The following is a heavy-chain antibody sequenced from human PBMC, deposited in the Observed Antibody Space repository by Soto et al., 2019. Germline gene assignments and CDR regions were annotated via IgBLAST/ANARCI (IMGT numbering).Heavy chain of an antibody. D-gene: IGHD6-13*01. V-gene: IGHV3-23*01. CDR1: GFNFRSYA. CDR3: ASSVVSSSWSVFFDY. CDR2: ISGSGGSA. Sequence: GGSQRLSCTASGFNFRSYARSWVRQAPGKGLEWVSAISGSGGSAYYADSVKGRFTISRDNSKNTLYLQMNSLRAEDTAVYYCASSVVSSSWSVFFDYWGQGTLVTVSS. J-gene: IGHJ4*02.